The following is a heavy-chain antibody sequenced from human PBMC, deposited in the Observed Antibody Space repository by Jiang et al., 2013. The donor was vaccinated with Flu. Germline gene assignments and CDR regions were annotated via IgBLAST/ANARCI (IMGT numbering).Heavy chain of an antibody. D-gene: IGHD2-8*01. Sequence: SGYTFTNYYITGCDRPLDKGLSGWEQSTLIGGSTRYAQKFQGRVTMTRDTSTNTVYMELSSLRSEDTAVYYCAREGPVVLMAPVHYYGMDVWGQGTTVTVSS. V-gene: IGHV1-46*01. CDR3: AREGPVVLMAPVHYYGMDV. J-gene: IGHJ6*02. CDR2: STLIGGST. CDR1: GYTFTNYY.